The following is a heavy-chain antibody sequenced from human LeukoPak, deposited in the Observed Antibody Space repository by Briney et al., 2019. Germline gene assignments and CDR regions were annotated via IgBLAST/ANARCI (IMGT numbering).Heavy chain of an antibody. Sequence: PGTSLRLSCEASGFTFSTFPMHWVRQTPDKRLEWVAVISHDGRDTYYADSVKGRFTISRDNSKNTLYLQMNGLSPEDTAVVYCARVGRVSIYPSYMDVWGKGTTVIVSS. D-gene: IGHD6-6*01. CDR1: GFTFSTFP. CDR3: ARVGRVSIYPSYMDV. V-gene: IGHV3-30*04. CDR2: ISHDGRDT. J-gene: IGHJ6*03.